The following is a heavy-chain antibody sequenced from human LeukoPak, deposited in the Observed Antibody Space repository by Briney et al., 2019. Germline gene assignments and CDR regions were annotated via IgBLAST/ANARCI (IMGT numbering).Heavy chain of an antibody. V-gene: IGHV4-39*07. J-gene: IGHJ4*02. CDR1: GGSISSYY. CDR2: IYYSGST. D-gene: IGHD6-19*01. CDR3: ARVGIAVAGTVCDY. Sequence: SETLSLTCTVSGGSISSYYWSWIRQPPGKGLEWIGSIYYSGSTYYNPSLKSRVTISVDTSKNQFSLKLSSVTAADTAVYYCARVGIAVAGTVCDYWGQGTLVTVSS.